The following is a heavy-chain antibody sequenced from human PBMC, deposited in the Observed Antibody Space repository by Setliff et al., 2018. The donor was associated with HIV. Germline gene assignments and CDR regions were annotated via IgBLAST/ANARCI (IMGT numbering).Heavy chain of an antibody. CDR2: IHDTGRT. Sequence: SETLSLTCTVSGGSISSRDYYWGWIRQPPGKGLEWIGTIHDTGRTYYNPSLKSPVTISVDTSKNQFSLKVSSVTAADTAVYYCTRGGSMTTLTTWGQGTLVTVSS. J-gene: IGHJ4*02. CDR3: TRGGSMTTLTT. V-gene: IGHV4-39*07. CDR1: GGSISSRDYY. D-gene: IGHD4-4*01.